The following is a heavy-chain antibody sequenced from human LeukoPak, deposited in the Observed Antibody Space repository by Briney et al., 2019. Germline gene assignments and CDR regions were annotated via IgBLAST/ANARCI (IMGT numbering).Heavy chain of an antibody. Sequence: ASVKVSCKASGGTFSSYAISWVRQAPGQGLEWMGGIIPIFGTANYAQKFQGRVTITADKSTSTAYMELSSLRSEDTAVYYCAREWFGETYYYMDVRGKGTTVTVSS. V-gene: IGHV1-69*06. J-gene: IGHJ6*03. D-gene: IGHD3-10*01. CDR3: AREWFGETYYYMDV. CDR2: IIPIFGTA. CDR1: GGTFSSYA.